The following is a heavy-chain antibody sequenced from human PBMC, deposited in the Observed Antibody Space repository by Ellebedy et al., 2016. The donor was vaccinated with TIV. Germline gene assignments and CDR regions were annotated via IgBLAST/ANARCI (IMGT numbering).Heavy chain of an antibody. Sequence: GESLKISXAASGFTFSDYYMSWIRQAPGKGLEWVSYISSSGSTIYYADSVKGRFTISRDNAKNSLYLQMNSLRAEDTAVYYCARVSLTFYDFFEGYYYMDVWGKGTTVTVSS. J-gene: IGHJ6*03. CDR2: ISSSGSTI. CDR1: GFTFSDYY. CDR3: ARVSLTFYDFFEGYYYMDV. D-gene: IGHD2/OR15-2a*01. V-gene: IGHV3-11*01.